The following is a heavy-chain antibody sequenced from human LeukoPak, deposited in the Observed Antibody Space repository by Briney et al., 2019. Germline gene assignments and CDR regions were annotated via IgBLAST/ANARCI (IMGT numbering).Heavy chain of an antibody. CDR1: GGSISSSSYY. V-gene: IGHV4-39*07. CDR2: IYYSGST. CDR3: ASTAPASSSWRGYYYYYMDV. J-gene: IGHJ6*03. D-gene: IGHD6-13*01. Sequence: SETLSLTCTVSGGSISSSSYYWGWIRQPPGKGLEWIGSIYYSGSTYYNPSLKSRVTISVDTSKNQFSLKLSSVTAADTAVYYCASTAPASSSWRGYYYYYMDVWGKGTTVTVSS.